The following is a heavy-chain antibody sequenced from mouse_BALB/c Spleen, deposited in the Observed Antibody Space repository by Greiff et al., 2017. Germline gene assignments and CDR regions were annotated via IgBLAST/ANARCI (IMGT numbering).Heavy chain of an antibody. CDR3: TRGGITRVVDAMDY. V-gene: IGHV1-15*01. J-gene: IGHJ4*01. Sequence: VQLQQSGAELVRPGASVTLSCKASGYTFTDYEMHWVKQTPVHGLEWIGSIDPDTGGTAYNQKFKGKATLTADISSSTAYMELRSLTSEDSAVYYCTRGGITRVVDAMDYWGQGTSVTVSS. D-gene: IGHD1-1*01. CDR2: IDPDTGGT. CDR1: GYTFTDYE.